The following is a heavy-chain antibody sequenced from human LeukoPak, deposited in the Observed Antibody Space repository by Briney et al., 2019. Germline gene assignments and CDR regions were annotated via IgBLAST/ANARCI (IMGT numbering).Heavy chain of an antibody. CDR3: ARDHPDYYYYYGMDV. CDR2: IKQDGSEK. CDR1: GFTFSSYW. V-gene: IGHV3-7*01. J-gene: IGHJ6*02. Sequence: GGSLRLSCTISGFTFSSYWMSWVRQAPGKGLEWVANIKQDGSEKYYVDSVKGRFTISRDNAKNSLYLQMNSLRAEDTAVYYCARDHPDYYYYYGMDVWGQGTTVTVSS.